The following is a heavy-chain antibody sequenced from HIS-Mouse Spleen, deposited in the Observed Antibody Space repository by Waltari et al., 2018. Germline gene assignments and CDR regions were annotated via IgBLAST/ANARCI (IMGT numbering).Heavy chain of an antibody. Sequence: QVQLVESGGGVVQPGRSLRLSCAASGFTFSSYAMHWVRPAPGKGLGWVAVITYDGSNKYSADSVKGRFTISRDNSKNTLYLQMNSLRAEDTAVYYCARDAPSSWYYYYYGMDVWGQGTTVTVSS. D-gene: IGHD6-13*01. J-gene: IGHJ6*02. CDR2: ITYDGSNK. CDR3: ARDAPSSWYYYYYGMDV. CDR1: GFTFSSYA. V-gene: IGHV3-30-3*01.